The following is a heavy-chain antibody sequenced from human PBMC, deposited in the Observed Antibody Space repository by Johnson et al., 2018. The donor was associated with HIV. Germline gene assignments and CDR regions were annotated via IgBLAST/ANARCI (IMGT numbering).Heavy chain of an antibody. V-gene: IGHV3-53*01. J-gene: IGHJ3*01. CDR3: ARDPITPYERGPDAFDV. D-gene: IGHD2-21*01. CDR1: GFTVSNNF. Sequence: VQLVESGGGLMQPGGSLRLSCVASGFTVSNNFMSWVRQAPGKGLEWVSVIYSGGRTYYTDPVKSRFTILSDTAKNTLYRQMNSLRVEDTAVYYCARDPITPYERGPDAFDVWGQGTVVTVSS. CDR2: IYSGGRT.